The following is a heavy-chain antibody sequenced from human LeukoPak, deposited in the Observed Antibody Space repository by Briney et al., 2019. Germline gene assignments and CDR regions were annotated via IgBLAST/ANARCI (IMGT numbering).Heavy chain of an antibody. CDR3: GQDPNGNYIGAFDF. CDR2: ILGGGGT. D-gene: IGHD4-17*01. CDR1: GLIFHNYA. J-gene: IGHJ3*01. Sequence: AGGSLRLSCAASGLIFHNYALVWIRRAPGKGPEWVSAILGGGGTFYADAMKGRFTISRDNSKNTLYLQMNSLRAEDTATYYCGQDPNGNYIGAFDFWGRGTMVTVSS. V-gene: IGHV3-23*01.